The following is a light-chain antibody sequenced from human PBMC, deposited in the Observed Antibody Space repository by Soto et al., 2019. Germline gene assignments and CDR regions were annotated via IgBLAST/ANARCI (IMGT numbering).Light chain of an antibody. CDR1: QSVLYSSNNKNY. J-gene: IGKJ2*01. Sequence: DIVMTQSPDSLAVSLGERATINCKSSQSVLYSSNNKNYFAWYQQKPGQPPKLLIYWASTRASGIPDRFSGSGSGTDFTLTISSLPAEDVAVYYCQQYYSTPRTFGQGTKLEIK. CDR2: WAS. V-gene: IGKV4-1*01. CDR3: QQYYSTPRT.